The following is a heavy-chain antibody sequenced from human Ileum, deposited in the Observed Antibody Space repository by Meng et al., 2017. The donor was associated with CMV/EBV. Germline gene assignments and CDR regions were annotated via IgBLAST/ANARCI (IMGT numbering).Heavy chain of an antibody. D-gene: IGHD4/OR15-4a*01. Sequence: QVQLQQSGPGLVKPSQTLSLTCAISGDSVSSNIAAWSWIRQSPPRGLEWLGRTYYRSKWYDDYAVSVKSRVTITPDTSKNQFSLHLNSVSPEDTAIYFCAREMGAHDYWGQGTLVTVSS. CDR1: GDSVSSNIAA. V-gene: IGHV6-1*01. J-gene: IGHJ4*02. CDR3: AREMGAHDY. CDR2: TYYRSKWYD.